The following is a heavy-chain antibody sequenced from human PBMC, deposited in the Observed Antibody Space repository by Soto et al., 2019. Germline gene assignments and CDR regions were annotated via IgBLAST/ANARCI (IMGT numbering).Heavy chain of an antibody. J-gene: IGHJ3*02. CDR3: ARVRSGSYYMSAFDI. V-gene: IGHV3-11*06. CDR1: GFTFSDYY. CDR2: ISSSSSYT. Sequence: GGSLRLSCAASGFTFSDYYMSWIRQAPGKGLEWVSYISSSSSYTNYADSVKGRFTISRGNAKNSLYLQMNSLRAEDTAVYYCARVRSGSYYMSAFDIWGQGTMVTVSS. D-gene: IGHD1-26*01.